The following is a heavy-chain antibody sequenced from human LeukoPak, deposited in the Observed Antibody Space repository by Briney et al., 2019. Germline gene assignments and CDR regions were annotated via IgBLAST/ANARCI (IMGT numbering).Heavy chain of an antibody. J-gene: IGHJ2*01. V-gene: IGHV4-34*01. CDR3: ARGRDTMVRGVNWYFDL. CDR1: GGSFSGYY. D-gene: IGHD3-10*01. Sequence: SGTLSLTCAVYGGSFSGYYWSWIRQPPGKGLEWIGEINHSGSTNYNPSLKSRVTISVDTSKNQFSLKLSSVTAADTAVYYCARGRDTMVRGVNWYFDLWGRGTLVTVSS. CDR2: INHSGST.